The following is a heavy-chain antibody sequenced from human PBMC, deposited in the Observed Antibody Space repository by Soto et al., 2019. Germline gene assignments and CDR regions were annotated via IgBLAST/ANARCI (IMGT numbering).Heavy chain of an antibody. CDR3: AKDSSNGDYLDY. J-gene: IGHJ4*02. Sequence: QVQLVESGGGVVQPGRSLRLSCAASGFTFSSYGMHWVRQAPGKGLEWVAVISYDGSNKYYADSVKGRFTISRDNSKNTLYLQMNSLRAEDTAVYYCAKDSSNGDYLDYWGQGTLVTVSS. V-gene: IGHV3-30*18. CDR2: ISYDGSNK. D-gene: IGHD4-17*01. CDR1: GFTFSSYG.